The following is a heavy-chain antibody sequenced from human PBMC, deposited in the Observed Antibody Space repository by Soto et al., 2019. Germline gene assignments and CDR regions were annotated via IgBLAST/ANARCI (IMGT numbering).Heavy chain of an antibody. CDR3: ARVGFGELLAHGMDV. V-gene: IGHV4-30-4*01. CDR1: GGSISSGDYY. Sequence: QVQLQESGPGLVKPSQTLSLTCTVSGGSISSGDYYWSWIRQPPGKGLEWIGYIYYSGSTYYNPSLKSRVTISVDTSKTQFSLKLSSVTAADTAVYDWARVGFGELLAHGMDVWGQGTTVTVSS. D-gene: IGHD3-10*01. CDR2: IYYSGST. J-gene: IGHJ6*02.